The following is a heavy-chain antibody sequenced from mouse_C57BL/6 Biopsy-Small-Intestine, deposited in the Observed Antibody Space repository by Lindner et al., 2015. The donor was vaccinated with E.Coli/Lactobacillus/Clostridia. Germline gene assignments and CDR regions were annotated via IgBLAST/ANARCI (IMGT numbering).Heavy chain of an antibody. J-gene: IGHJ1*01. CDR3: AREFSLNWVRYWYFDV. CDR1: GYTFIGNY. D-gene: IGHD4-1*01. Sequence: SVKVSCKAFGYTFIGNYIHWVRQAPGQGLEWMGWINPNSGDTKYTEKFQGRVTMTRDTSSTTAYMDLSSLRSDDTAVYYCAREFSLNWVRYWYFDVWGRGTLVTVSS. CDR2: INPNSGDT. V-gene: IGHV1-72*04.